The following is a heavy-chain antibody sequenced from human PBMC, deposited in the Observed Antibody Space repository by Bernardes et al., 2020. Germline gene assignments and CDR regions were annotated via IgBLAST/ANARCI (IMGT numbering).Heavy chain of an antibody. CDR3: AREGPNWNDGGLRYGMDV. Sequence: ASVKVSCKASGYTFTSYDINWVRQATGQGLAWMGWMNPNSGNTGYAQKFQGRVTMTRNTSISTAYMELSSLRSEDTAVYYCAREGPNWNDGGLRYGMDVWGQGTTVTVSS. CDR1: GYTFTSYD. J-gene: IGHJ6*02. D-gene: IGHD1-1*01. V-gene: IGHV1-8*01. CDR2: MNPNSGNT.